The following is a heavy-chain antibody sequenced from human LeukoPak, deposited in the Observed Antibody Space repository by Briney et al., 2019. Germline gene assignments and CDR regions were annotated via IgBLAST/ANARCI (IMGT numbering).Heavy chain of an antibody. Sequence: PSETLSLTCTVSSGSISSSSYYWGWIRQPPGKGLEWIGSIYYSGSTYYNPSLKSRVTISVDTSKNQFSLKLSSVTAADTAVYYCARDGPSCGGDCYPYFDYWGQGTLVTVSS. D-gene: IGHD2-21*02. J-gene: IGHJ4*02. CDR3: ARDGPSCGGDCYPYFDY. CDR1: SGSISSSSYY. CDR2: IYYSGST. V-gene: IGHV4-39*07.